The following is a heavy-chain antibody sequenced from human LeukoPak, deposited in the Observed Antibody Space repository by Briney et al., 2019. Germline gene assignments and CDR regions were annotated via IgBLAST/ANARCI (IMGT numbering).Heavy chain of an antibody. CDR2: INHSGST. D-gene: IGHD2-2*01. CDR1: GGSFSGYY. CDR3: ARGRGWYQLLLAYYFDY. J-gene: IGHJ4*02. V-gene: IGHV4-34*01. Sequence: SETLSLTCAVYGGSFSGYYWSWIRQPPGKGLEWIGEINHSGSTNYNPPLKSRVTISVDTSKNQFSLKLSSVTAADTAVYYCARGRGWYQLLLAYYFDYWGQGTLATVSS.